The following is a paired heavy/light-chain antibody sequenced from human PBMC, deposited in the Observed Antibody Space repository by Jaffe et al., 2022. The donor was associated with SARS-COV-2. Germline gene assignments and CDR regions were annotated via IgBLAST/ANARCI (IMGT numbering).Heavy chain of an antibody. Sequence: VRLVESGGGLVRPGRSLRLACAVSGFTFDDHAMNWVRQPPGKGLEWVSGISWNSASIAYADSVKGRFTISRDNARNSLFLQLNSLKPEDTALYYCAKGIDPVALPSYLDHWGQGILVTVSS. J-gene: IGHJ4*02. V-gene: IGHV3-9*01. CDR1: GFTFDDHA. CDR3: AKGIDPVALPSYLDH. CDR2: ISWNSASI.
Light chain of an antibody. CDR2: AAS. V-gene: IGKV1-9*01. CDR3: QQLNSFLYT. J-gene: IGKJ2*01. CDR1: QAISNY. Sequence: DIQLTQSPSFLSASVGDRVTITCRASQAISNYLAWYQQKPGIAPKLLIYAASTLQNGVPSRFSGSGSGTEFTLTISSLQPEDFATYYCQQLNSFLYTFGQGTRVEIK.